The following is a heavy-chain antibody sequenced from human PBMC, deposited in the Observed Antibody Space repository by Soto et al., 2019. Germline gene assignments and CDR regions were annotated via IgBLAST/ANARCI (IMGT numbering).Heavy chain of an antibody. V-gene: IGHV4-30-4*01. D-gene: IGHD3-10*01. Sequence: QVQLQESGPGLVEPSQTLSLTCTVSGDSISNGYYTWSWIRQPPGKDLEWIGHIYNSVNTYSNPSLKSRVTISADKSKNQFSLKLSSVTAADTAVYYCARGPSGDKVDSWGQGTLVTVSS. CDR3: ARGPSGDKVDS. CDR1: GDSISNGYYT. CDR2: IYNSVNT. J-gene: IGHJ4*02.